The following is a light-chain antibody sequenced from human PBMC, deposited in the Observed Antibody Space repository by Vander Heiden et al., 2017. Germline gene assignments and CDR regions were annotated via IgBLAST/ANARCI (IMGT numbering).Light chain of an antibody. J-gene: IGKJ2*01. CDR1: QDIRSY. CDR2: DAS. CDR3: QQDDYVPHT. Sequence: DIQMTQSPSSLSASVGDRVTITCQASQDIRSYLNWYQHKPGTAPKLLIYDASNLETGVSSRFSGSGSGTDYTFTITSLQPEDIATYYCQQDDYVPHTFGQGTKLEIQ. V-gene: IGKV1-33*01.